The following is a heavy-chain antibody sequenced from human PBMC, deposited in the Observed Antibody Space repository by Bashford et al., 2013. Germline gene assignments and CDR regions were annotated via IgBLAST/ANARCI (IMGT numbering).Heavy chain of an antibody. D-gene: IGHD3-22*01. CDR2: IHFSGIT. CDR3: ARDPDHDSSGWTFNY. Sequence: SETLSLTCTVSGDSISSYYWSWIRQPPGKGLEWIGNIHFSGITSYNPSLKSRTTISVDTSRKHFSLELSSVTAADTAVYYCARDPDHDSSGWTFNYWGQGALVTVSS. J-gene: IGHJ4*02. V-gene: IGHV4-59*01. CDR1: GDSISSYY.